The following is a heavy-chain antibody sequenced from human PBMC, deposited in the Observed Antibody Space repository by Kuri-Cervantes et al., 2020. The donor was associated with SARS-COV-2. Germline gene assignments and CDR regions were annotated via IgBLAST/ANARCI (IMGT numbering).Heavy chain of an antibody. CDR2: IIPIFGTA. D-gene: IGHD4/OR15-4a*01. CDR3: ARDPNANHNNWFDP. J-gene: IGHJ5*02. Sequence: SVKVSCKASGGTFSSYAISWVRQAPGQGLEWMGGIIPIFGTANYAQKFQGRVTITADESTSTAYMELSSVTAADTAVYYCARDPNANHNNWFDPWGQGTLVTVSS. V-gene: IGHV1-69*13. CDR1: GGTFSSYA.